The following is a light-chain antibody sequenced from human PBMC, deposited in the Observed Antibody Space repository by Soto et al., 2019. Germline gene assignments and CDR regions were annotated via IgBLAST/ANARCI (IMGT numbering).Light chain of an antibody. CDR2: GNS. V-gene: IGLV1-40*01. J-gene: IGLJ1*01. CDR3: QSYDFSLSGYV. CDR1: SSNIGAGCD. Sequence: QSVLTQPPSVSGAPGQRVTISCTGSSSNIGAGCDVHWYQQLPGPAPKLLIYGNSNRPSGVPDRFSGSKSGTSASLAITGLQAADEADYYCQSYDFSLSGYVFGTGTKLTVL.